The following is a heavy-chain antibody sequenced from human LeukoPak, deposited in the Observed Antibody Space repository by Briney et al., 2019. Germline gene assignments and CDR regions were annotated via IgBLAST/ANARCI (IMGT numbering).Heavy chain of an antibody. V-gene: IGHV1-18*01. D-gene: IGHD3-22*01. CDR3: ARDYYESSGPDDAFDI. J-gene: IGHJ3*02. Sequence: ASVKVSCKASGYTFTSYGIRRVRQAPGQGLEWMGWIIAYNGNTNYAQKLQGRVTRTTDTSTSTAYMELRSLRSDDTAVYYCARDYYESSGPDDAFDIWGQGTMVTVSS. CDR1: GYTFTSYG. CDR2: IIAYNGNT.